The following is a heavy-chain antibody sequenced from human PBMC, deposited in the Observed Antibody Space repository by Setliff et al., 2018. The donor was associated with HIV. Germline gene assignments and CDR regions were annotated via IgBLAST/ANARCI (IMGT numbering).Heavy chain of an antibody. CDR1: GGSFSGYY. Sequence: PSETLSLTCAVYGGSFSGYYWSWIRQPPGKGLEWIGEINHSGSTNYNPSLKSRVTISVDTSKNQFSLKLSSVTAADTAVYYCARDNYNFWSGPWGQGTLVT. V-gene: IGHV4-34*01. J-gene: IGHJ5*02. CDR3: ARDNYNFWSGP. D-gene: IGHD3-3*01. CDR2: INHSGST.